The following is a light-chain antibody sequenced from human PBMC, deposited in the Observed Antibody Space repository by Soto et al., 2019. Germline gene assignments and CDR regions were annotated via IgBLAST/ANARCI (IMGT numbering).Light chain of an antibody. CDR1: QSVLYSSNNKNY. CDR3: QQYYSTPWT. Sequence: DIVMTQSPDSLAVSLGERATINCKSSQSVLYSSNNKNYLAWYQQKPGQPPKLLISWPSTRESGVPDRFSGSGSGKDFTLTISSLQAEDVAVYYCQQYYSTPWTFGQGTKVEIK. V-gene: IGKV4-1*01. J-gene: IGKJ1*01. CDR2: WPS.